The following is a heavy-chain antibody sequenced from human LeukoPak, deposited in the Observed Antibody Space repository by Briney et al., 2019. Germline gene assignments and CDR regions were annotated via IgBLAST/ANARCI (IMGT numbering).Heavy chain of an antibody. CDR1: GVSMSAYQ. J-gene: IGHJ4*02. V-gene: IGHV4-4*09. CDR3: ATSNDAKIAPFDH. D-gene: IGHD2-21*01. CDR2: INTKGET. Sequence: SETLSLTCTVSGVSMSAYQWSWVRQSPQKGLEWIGCINTKGETSYNPSLKSRVTTSVDTSKSQFSLRLTSVTAADTAVYYCATSNDAKIAPFDHWGQGAPVTVSS.